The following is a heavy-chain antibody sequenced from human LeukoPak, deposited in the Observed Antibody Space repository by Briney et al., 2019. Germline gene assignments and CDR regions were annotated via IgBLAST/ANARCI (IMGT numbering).Heavy chain of an antibody. Sequence: GASVKVSCKTSGYTFTSHGISWVRQAPGQGLEWMGWISAYNGNTNYAQKVQGRVTMTTDTSTSTVYMELRSLRSDDTPVYYCAREIDGYDYWGQGTLVTVSS. CDR1: GYTFTSHG. D-gene: IGHD5-24*01. CDR3: AREIDGYDY. J-gene: IGHJ4*02. CDR2: ISAYNGNT. V-gene: IGHV1-18*01.